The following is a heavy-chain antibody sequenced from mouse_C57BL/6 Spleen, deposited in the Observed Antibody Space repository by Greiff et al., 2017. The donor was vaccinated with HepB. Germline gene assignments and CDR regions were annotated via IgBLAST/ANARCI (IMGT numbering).Heavy chain of an antibody. J-gene: IGHJ3*01. Sequence: VQLQQSGAELVMPGASVKLSCKASGYTFTSYWMHWVKQRPGQGLEWIGEIDPSDSYTNYNQKFKGKSTLTVDKSSSTAYMQLSSLTSEDSAVEYCASGTMSDGVLFAYWGQGTLVTVSA. CDR3: ASGTMSDGVLFAY. CDR2: IDPSDSYT. D-gene: IGHD1-1*02. V-gene: IGHV1-69*01. CDR1: GYTFTSYW.